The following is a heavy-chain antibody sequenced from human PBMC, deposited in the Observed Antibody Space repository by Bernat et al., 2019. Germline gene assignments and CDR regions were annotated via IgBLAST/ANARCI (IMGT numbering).Heavy chain of an antibody. D-gene: IGHD3-22*01. CDR2: ISGSGGST. CDR1: GFTFSSYA. CDR3: AKDLFAPIASNGWFTNGLDAFDI. Sequence: EVQLVESGGGLVQPGGSLRLSCAASGFTFSSYAMSWVRQAPGKGLEWVSAISGSGGSTYYADSVKGRFTISRDNSKNTLYLQMNSLRAEDTAVYYCAKDLFAPIASNGWFTNGLDAFDIWGQGTILTVSS. J-gene: IGHJ3*02. V-gene: IGHV3-23*04.